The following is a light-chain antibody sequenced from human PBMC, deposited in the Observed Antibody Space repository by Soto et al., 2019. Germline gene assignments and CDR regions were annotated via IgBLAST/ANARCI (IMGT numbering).Light chain of an antibody. J-gene: IGLJ3*02. V-gene: IGLV1-44*01. CDR3: ASWDDSLNAWL. CDR2: STY. CDR1: NSNVGTNT. Sequence: SGCGTPGQTVTISCSGSNSNVGTNTVNWFHQVPGTAPKLLIFSTYQRPSGVPDRFSGSKSGASASLAISGLQSEDEADYYCASWDDSLNAWLFGGGTKLTVL.